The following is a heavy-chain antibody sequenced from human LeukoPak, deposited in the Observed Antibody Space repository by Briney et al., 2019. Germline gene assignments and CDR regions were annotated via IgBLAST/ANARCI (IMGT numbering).Heavy chain of an antibody. J-gene: IGHJ4*02. D-gene: IGHD5-18*01. Sequence: GGSLRLSCAASGFTFSSYAMGWVRQAPGKGLEWGSAITASGGNTYSADSGKGRLTISRDNSKNTLYLQVNRLRAEDTAVYYCAKGNGYSYGRYYFDYWGQGTLVTVSS. CDR1: GFTFSSYA. CDR2: ITASGGNT. CDR3: AKGNGYSYGRYYFDY. V-gene: IGHV3-23*01.